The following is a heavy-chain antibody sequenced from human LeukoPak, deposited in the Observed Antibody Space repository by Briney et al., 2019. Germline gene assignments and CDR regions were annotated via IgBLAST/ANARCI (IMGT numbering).Heavy chain of an antibody. J-gene: IGHJ4*02. V-gene: IGHV3-23*01. CDR3: ARDKGLGELSNCDY. D-gene: IGHD3-10*01. Sequence: GGSLRLSCAASGFSFSSYAMNWVRQAPGKGLEWVSIIFGNGDTTYYADSVKGRFTVSRDNAKNSLYLQMNSLRAEDTAVYYCARDKGLGELSNCDYWGQGTLVTVSS. CDR1: GFSFSSYA. CDR2: IFGNGDTT.